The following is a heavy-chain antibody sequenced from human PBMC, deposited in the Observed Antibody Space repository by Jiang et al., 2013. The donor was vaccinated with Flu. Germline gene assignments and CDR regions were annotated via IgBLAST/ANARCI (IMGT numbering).Heavy chain of an antibody. D-gene: IGHD6-13*01. V-gene: IGHV5-51*01. J-gene: IGHJ4*02. CDR3: ARHLTVAAAGKGFPDY. CDR2: IYPGDSDT. CDR1: GYSFTSYW. Sequence: CKGSGYSFTSYWIGWVRQMPGKGLEWMGIIYPGDSDTRYSPSFQGQVTISADKSISTAYLQWSSLKASDTAMYYCARHLTVAAAGKGFPDYWGQGTLVTVSS.